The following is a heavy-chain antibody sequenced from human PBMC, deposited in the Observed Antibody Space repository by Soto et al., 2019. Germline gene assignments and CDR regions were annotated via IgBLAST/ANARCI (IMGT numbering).Heavy chain of an antibody. D-gene: IGHD3-22*01. CDR3: AKALYYYDSSGYYSGRFFDY. V-gene: IGHV3-23*01. Sequence: LRLSCAASGFTFSSYAMIWVRQAPGKGLEWVSAISGSGGSTYYADSVKGRFTISRDNSKNTLYLQMNSLRAEDTAVYYCAKALYYYDSSGYYSGRFFDYWGQGTLVTVSS. CDR2: ISGSGGST. CDR1: GFTFSSYA. J-gene: IGHJ4*02.